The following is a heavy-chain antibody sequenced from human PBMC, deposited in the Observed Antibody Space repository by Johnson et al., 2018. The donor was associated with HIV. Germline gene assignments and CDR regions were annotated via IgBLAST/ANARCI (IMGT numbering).Heavy chain of an antibody. CDR1: GFTFSSYG. CDR3: ARDLARGGIAARLGAFDI. CDR2: ISYDGSNK. Sequence: QEQVVESGGGVVQPGGSLRLSCAASGFTFSSYGMHWVRQAPGKGLEWVAVISYDGSNKYYADSVKGRFTISRDNSKNTLYLQMNSLRAEDTAVYYCARDLARGGIAARLGAFDIWGQGTMVTVSS. J-gene: IGHJ3*02. D-gene: IGHD6-6*01. V-gene: IGHV3-30*19.